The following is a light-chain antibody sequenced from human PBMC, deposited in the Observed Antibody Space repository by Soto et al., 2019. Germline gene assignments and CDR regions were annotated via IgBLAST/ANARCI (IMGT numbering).Light chain of an antibody. J-gene: IGLJ1*01. Sequence: QSVLAQPASVSGSPGQSITISCTGTSNDVGHFNYVSWFQQHPGKAPKLLIFDVSNWPSGVSDRFSGSKSGNTASLTISGLQPEDEADYYCTSFTTSNTFVFVSGTKVTVL. V-gene: IGLV2-14*03. CDR1: SNDVGHFNY. CDR2: DVS. CDR3: TSFTTSNTFV.